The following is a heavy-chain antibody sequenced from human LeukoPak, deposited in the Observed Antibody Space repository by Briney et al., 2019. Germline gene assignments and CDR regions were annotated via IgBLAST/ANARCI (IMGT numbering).Heavy chain of an antibody. CDR2: TYYRSRGYN. CDR3: AKGQWLVNDAFNI. Sequence: SQTLSLTCAISGDSVSSNSGAWNWIRQSPSRGLEWLGRTYYRSRGYNDYAVSVESRITINPDTSKNQFSLQLNSVTPEDTAVYYCAKGQWLVNDAFNIWGQGTMVTVSS. J-gene: IGHJ3*02. CDR1: GDSVSSNSGA. D-gene: IGHD6-19*01. V-gene: IGHV6-1*01.